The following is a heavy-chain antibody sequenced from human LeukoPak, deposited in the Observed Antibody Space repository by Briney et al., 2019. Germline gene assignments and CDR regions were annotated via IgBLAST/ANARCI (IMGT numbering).Heavy chain of an antibody. CDR3: ARPPLSSGYYSPYFDY. Sequence: GGSLRLSCAASGFTFSSYSMNWVRQAPGKGLEWVSSISSSSSYIYYADSVKGRFTISRDNAKNSLYLQMNSLRAEDTAVYYCARPPLSSGYYSPYFDYWGQGTLVTVSS. CDR2: ISSSSSYI. D-gene: IGHD3-22*01. V-gene: IGHV3-21*01. CDR1: GFTFSSYS. J-gene: IGHJ4*02.